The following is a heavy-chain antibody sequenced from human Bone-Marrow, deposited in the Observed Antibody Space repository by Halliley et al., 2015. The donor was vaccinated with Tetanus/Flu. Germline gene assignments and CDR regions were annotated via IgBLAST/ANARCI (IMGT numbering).Heavy chain of an antibody. D-gene: IGHD1-1*01. CDR3: TKDTTGAEDY. CDR1: GFAFSTYS. Sequence: SLRLSCAASGFAFSTYSMTWVRQGPGKGLEWVASISYSSTYRFYADSAKGRFTISRDNARNSLFLQMTSLRAEDTALYYCTKDTTGAEDYWGQGTRVTVSS. J-gene: IGHJ4*02. V-gene: IGHV3-21*06. CDR2: ISYSSTYR.